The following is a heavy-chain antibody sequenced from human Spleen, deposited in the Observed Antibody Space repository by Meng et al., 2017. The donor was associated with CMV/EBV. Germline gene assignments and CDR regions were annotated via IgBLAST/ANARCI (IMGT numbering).Heavy chain of an antibody. Sequence: GGSLRLSCAASGFTFSSYAMHWVRQAPGKGLEWVAVISYDGSNKYYADSVKGRFTISRDNSRNTLYLQMNSLRDEDTAVYYCARWEPDSWGQGTLVTVSS. J-gene: IGHJ5*01. CDR1: GFTFSSYA. CDR3: ARWEPDS. CDR2: ISYDGSNK. D-gene: IGHD1-14*01. V-gene: IGHV3-30-3*01.